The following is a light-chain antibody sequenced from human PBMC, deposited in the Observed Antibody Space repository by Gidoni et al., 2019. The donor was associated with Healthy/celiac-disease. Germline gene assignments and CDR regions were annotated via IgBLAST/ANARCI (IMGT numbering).Light chain of an antibody. CDR2: DAS. Sequence: DIQMTQSPSSLSASVGDRVTITCQASQDISNYLNWYQQKPGKAPKLLIYDASNLETGVQSRISGSGSGTDFTFTISSLQPEDIATYYCQQYDNLPLMCSFXQXTKLEIK. V-gene: IGKV1-33*01. J-gene: IGKJ2*04. CDR3: QQYDNLPLMCS. CDR1: QDISNY.